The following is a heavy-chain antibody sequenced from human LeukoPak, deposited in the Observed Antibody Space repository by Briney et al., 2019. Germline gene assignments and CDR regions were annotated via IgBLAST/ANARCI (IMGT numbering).Heavy chain of an antibody. J-gene: IGHJ4*02. CDR1: GFTFSSYG. V-gene: IGHV3-33*08. D-gene: IGHD6-13*01. Sequence: GRSLRLSCAASGFTFSSYGMHWVRQAPGKGLEWVAVIWYDGSNKYYADSVKGRFTVSRDNSKNTLFLQMNSLRAEDTAVYYCARDGYQPLDYWGQGTLVTVSS. CDR2: IWYDGSNK. CDR3: ARDGYQPLDY.